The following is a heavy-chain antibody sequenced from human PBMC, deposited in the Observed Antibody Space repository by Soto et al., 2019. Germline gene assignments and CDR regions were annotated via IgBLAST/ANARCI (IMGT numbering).Heavy chain of an antibody. J-gene: IGHJ6*02. D-gene: IGHD2-2*01. V-gene: IGHV5-51*01. CDR2: IYPGDSDT. CDR1: GYSFTSYW. CDR3: ARPSTDYYYGMDV. Sequence: AEESLKISCKGSGYSFTSYWIGWVRQMPGKGLEWMGIIYPGDSDTRYSPSFQGQVTISADKSISTAYPQWSSLKASDTAMYYCARPSTDYYYGMDVWGQGTTVTV.